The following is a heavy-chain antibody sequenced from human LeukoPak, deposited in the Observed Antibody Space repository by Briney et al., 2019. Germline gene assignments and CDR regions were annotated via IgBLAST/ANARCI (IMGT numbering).Heavy chain of an antibody. J-gene: IGHJ4*02. Sequence: GGSLRLSCAASGFTFSSHWMTWVRQAPGKGLEWVANIKPDGSEKYYVDFVKARFTISRDNSKNTLYLQMSSLRAEDTAVYYCAKDQAAARPYYWGQGTLVTVSS. CDR3: AKDQAAARPYY. CDR2: IKPDGSEK. CDR1: GFTFSSHW. V-gene: IGHV3-7*03. D-gene: IGHD6-6*01.